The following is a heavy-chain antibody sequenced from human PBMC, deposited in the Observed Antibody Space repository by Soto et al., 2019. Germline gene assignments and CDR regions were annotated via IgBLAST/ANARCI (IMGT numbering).Heavy chain of an antibody. CDR2: ISSTTNYI. Sequence: GCSLRLSCAASGFTFTRYSMNWVRQAPGKGLEWVSSISSTTNYIYYADSMKGRFTVSRDNAKNSVYLEMNSLSAEDTALYYCARESEDLTSNFDYWGQGTLVTVSS. CDR3: ARESEDLTSNFDY. V-gene: IGHV3-21*01. J-gene: IGHJ4*02. CDR1: GFTFTRYS.